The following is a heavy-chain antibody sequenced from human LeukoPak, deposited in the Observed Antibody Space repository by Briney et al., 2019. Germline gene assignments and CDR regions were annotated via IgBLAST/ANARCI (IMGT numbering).Heavy chain of an antibody. V-gene: IGHV4-59*01. J-gene: IGHJ4*02. D-gene: IGHD3-22*01. CDR2: IYYSGST. Sequence: SETLSLTCTVSGGSISSYYWSWIRQPPGKGLEWIGYIYYSGSTNYNPSLKSRVTISVDTSKNQFSLKRSSVTAAYTAVYYCARVDYYDSSGLDYWGQGTLVTVSS. CDR1: GGSISSYY. CDR3: ARVDYYDSSGLDY.